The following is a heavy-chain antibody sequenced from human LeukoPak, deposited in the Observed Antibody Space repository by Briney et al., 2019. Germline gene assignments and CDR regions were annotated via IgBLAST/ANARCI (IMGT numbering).Heavy chain of an antibody. CDR1: GFTFSSYS. J-gene: IGHJ4*02. CDR3: ASKHGAFDY. Sequence: GGSLRLSCAASGFTFSSYSMNWVRQAPGKGLEWVSSISSSSSYIYYADSVKGRLTISRDNAKNSLYLQMNSLRAEDTAVYYCASKHGAFDYWGQGTLVTVSS. D-gene: IGHD4-17*01. V-gene: IGHV3-21*01. CDR2: ISSSSSYI.